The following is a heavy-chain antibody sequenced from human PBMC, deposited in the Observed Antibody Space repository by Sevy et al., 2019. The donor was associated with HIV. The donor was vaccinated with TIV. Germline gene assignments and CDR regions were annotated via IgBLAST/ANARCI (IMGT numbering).Heavy chain of an antibody. CDR3: AITYYDYVWGSYRPHYFDY. D-gene: IGHD3-16*02. J-gene: IGHJ4*02. V-gene: IGHV4-39*01. CDR2: IYYSGST. Sequence: SETLSLTCTVSGGSISSSSYYWGWIRQPPGKGLEWIGSIYYSGSTYYNPSLKSRVTISVDTSKNQFSLKLSSVTAADTAVYYCAITYYDYVWGSYRPHYFDYWGQGTLVTVPS. CDR1: GGSISSSSYY.